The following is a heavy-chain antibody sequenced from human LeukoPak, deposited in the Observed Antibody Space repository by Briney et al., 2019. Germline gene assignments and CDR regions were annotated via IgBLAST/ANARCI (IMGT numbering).Heavy chain of an antibody. CDR3: ATETNGRHYDY. V-gene: IGHV3-7*01. D-gene: IGHD1-14*01. CDR2: IKHDESTK. CDR1: GFTFSTYW. Sequence: PGGSLRLSCAASGFTFSTYWMSWVREAPGKGLEWVADIKHDESTKYYVDSVKGRVTISRDSAKNSVFLQMNSLGAEDTAVYYCATETNGRHYDYWGQGTLLTVSS. J-gene: IGHJ4*02.